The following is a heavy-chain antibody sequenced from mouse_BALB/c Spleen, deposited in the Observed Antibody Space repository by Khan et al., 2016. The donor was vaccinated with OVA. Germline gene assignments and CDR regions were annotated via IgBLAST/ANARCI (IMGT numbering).Heavy chain of an antibody. Sequence: QVQLQQSGPELVKPGASVKMSCKASGYTFTDYAIRWVKQRAGQGLEWIGEIYPGSGSTYYNEKFKGKATLTADKSSNTAYMQLSSLTSEDSAVYFCAKIFYGNSSAMDYWGQGTAVTVSA. V-gene: IGHV1-77*01. J-gene: IGHJ4*01. D-gene: IGHD2-1*01. CDR1: GYTFTDYA. CDR2: IYPGSGST. CDR3: AKIFYGNSSAMDY.